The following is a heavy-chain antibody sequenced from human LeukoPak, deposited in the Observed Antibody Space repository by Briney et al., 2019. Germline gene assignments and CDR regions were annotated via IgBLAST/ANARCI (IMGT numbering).Heavy chain of an antibody. Sequence: GGSLRLSCAASGFTFSSYGMHWVRQAPGRGLEWVAFIRYDGSNKYYADSVKGRFTISRDNSKNTLYLQMNSLRAEDTAVYYCAKTLGYCSSTSCYNLDYWGQGTLVTVSS. CDR1: GFTFSSYG. CDR2: IRYDGSNK. V-gene: IGHV3-30*02. D-gene: IGHD2-2*02. CDR3: AKTLGYCSSTSCYNLDY. J-gene: IGHJ4*02.